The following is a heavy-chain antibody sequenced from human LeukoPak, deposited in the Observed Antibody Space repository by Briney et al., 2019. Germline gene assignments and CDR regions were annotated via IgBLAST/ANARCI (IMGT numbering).Heavy chain of an antibody. CDR1: GGSISSSSYY. CDR3: ARGQVVRDH. V-gene: IGHV4-61*05. J-gene: IGHJ4*02. D-gene: IGHD2-15*01. CDR2: IYYSGST. Sequence: SETLSLTCTVSGGSISSSSYYWGWIRQPPGKGLEWIGYIYYSGSTNYNPSLKSRVTISVDTSKNQFSLKLSSVTAADTAVYYCARGQVVRDHWGQGTLVTVSS.